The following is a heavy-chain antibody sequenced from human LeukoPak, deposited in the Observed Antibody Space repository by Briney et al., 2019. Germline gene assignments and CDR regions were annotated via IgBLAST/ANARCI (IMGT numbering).Heavy chain of an antibody. CDR3: TRDGRELLGPIDY. V-gene: IGHV3-49*04. CDR1: GFTFGDYA. J-gene: IGHJ4*02. CDR2: IRSKAYGGTT. D-gene: IGHD1-26*01. Sequence: GGSLRLSCTASGFTFGDYAMSWVRQAPGKGLEWVGFIRSKAYGGTTEYAASVKGRFTISRDDSKSIAYLQMNSLKTEDTAVYYCTRDGRELLGPIDYWGQGTLVTVSS.